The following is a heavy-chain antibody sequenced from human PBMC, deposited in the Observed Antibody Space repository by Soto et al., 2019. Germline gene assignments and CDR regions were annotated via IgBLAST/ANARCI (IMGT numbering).Heavy chain of an antibody. J-gene: IGHJ6*02. CDR3: ARERLPGSYYQTYYYYYYGMDV. V-gene: IGHV1-2*04. CDR2: INPNSGGT. D-gene: IGHD3-10*01. Sequence: ASVKVSCKASGYTFTGYYMHWVRQAPGQGLEWMGWINPNSGGTNYAQKFQGWVTMTRDTSISTAYMELSRLRSDDTAVYYCARERLPGSYYQTYYYYYYGMDVWGQGTTVTVSS. CDR1: GYTFTGYY.